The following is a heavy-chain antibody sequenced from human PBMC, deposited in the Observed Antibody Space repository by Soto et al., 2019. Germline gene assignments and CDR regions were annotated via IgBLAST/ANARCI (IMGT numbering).Heavy chain of an antibody. V-gene: IGHV4-59*01. CDR3: ARGLRYGYYFDY. CDR1: GGSISTYY. CDR2: IYYSGCT. J-gene: IGHJ4*02. Sequence: QVQLQESGPGLVKPSETLSLTCTVSGGSISTYYWSWIRQPPGKGLAWIGYIYYSGCTHYNPSRQSRFTISVDMSKNQFSLQLNSVTAADTAVYYCARGLRYGYYFDYWGQGALVTVSS. D-gene: IGHD3-9*01.